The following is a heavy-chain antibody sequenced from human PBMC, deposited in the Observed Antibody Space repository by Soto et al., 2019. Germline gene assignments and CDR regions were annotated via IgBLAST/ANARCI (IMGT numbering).Heavy chain of an antibody. CDR1: GFSLSTSGMC. J-gene: IGHJ6*02. Sequence: ESGPTLVNPTQTLTLTCTFSGFSLSTSGMCVSWIRQPPGKALEWLALIDWDDDKYYSTSLKTRLTISKDTSKNQVVLTMTNMDPVDTATYYCARIRVGIAAAVGGMDVWGQGTTVTVSS. V-gene: IGHV2-70*01. D-gene: IGHD6-13*01. CDR3: ARIRVGIAAAVGGMDV. CDR2: IDWDDDK.